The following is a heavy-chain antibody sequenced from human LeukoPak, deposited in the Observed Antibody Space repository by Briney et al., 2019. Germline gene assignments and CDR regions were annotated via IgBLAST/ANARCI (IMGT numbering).Heavy chain of an antibody. CDR2: IYYSGGT. Sequence: SETLSLTCTVSGGSISSYYWSWIRQPPGKGLEWIGYIYYSGGTNYNPSLKSRVTISVDTSKNQFSLKLSSVTAADTAVYYCARHGGDKDRYYGSGSYGYYYGMDVWGQGTTVTVSS. D-gene: IGHD3-10*01. CDR1: GGSISSYY. J-gene: IGHJ6*02. V-gene: IGHV4-59*08. CDR3: ARHGGDKDRYYGSGSYGYYYGMDV.